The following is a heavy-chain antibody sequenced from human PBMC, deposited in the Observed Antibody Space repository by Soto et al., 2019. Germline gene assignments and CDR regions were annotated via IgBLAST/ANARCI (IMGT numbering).Heavy chain of an antibody. V-gene: IGHV3-23*01. CDR3: AKPRRGSRHAFDI. D-gene: IGHD5-12*01. CDR2: ISGSGGST. Sequence: EVQLLESGGGLVQPGGSLRLSCAASGFTFSSYAMSWVRQAPGKGLEWVSAISGSGGSTYYADSVKGRFTISRDNSKHTLYLQMNSLRAEDTAVYYCAKPRRGSRHAFDIWGQGTMVTVSS. CDR1: GFTFSSYA. J-gene: IGHJ3*02.